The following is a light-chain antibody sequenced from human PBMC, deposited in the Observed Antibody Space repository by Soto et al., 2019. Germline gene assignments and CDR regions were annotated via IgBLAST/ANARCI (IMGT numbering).Light chain of an antibody. Sequence: EIVLTQSPGTLSLSPGERASLSCRASQSVSSSYLAWYQQKPGQAPRLLIYAASSRATGIPDRFSGSGSGTEFTLTISSLQPEDFAIYYCQQLDSYPITFGQGTRLEIK. CDR3: QQLDSYPIT. CDR2: AAS. CDR1: QSVSSSY. J-gene: IGKJ5*01. V-gene: IGKV3-20*01.